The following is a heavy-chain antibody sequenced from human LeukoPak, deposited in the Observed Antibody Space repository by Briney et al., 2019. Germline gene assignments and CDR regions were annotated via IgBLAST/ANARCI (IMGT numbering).Heavy chain of an antibody. CDR2: IYYSGST. V-gene: IGHV4-59*01. CDR1: GGSISSYY. CDR3: ARVSLYCSGGSCYSEGDFNY. D-gene: IGHD2-15*01. J-gene: IGHJ4*02. Sequence: SETLSLTCTVAGGSISSYYWSWIRQPPGKGLEWIGYIYYSGSTNYNPSLKSRVTISVDTSKNQFSLKLSSVTAADTAVYYCARVSLYCSGGSCYSEGDFNYWGQGTLVTVSS.